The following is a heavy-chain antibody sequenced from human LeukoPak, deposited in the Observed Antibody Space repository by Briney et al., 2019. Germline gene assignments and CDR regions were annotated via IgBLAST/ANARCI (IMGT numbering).Heavy chain of an antibody. CDR1: GFTFSSYA. D-gene: IGHD6-19*01. J-gene: IGHJ5*02. CDR2: ISSSSSTI. CDR3: ARDMRATSGPGWFDP. V-gene: IGHV3-48*01. Sequence: PGGSLRLSCAASGFTFSSYAMSWVRQAPGKGLEWVSYISSSSSTIYYADSVKGRFTISRDNAKNSLYLQMNSLRAEDTAVYYCARDMRATSGPGWFDPWGQGTLVTVSS.